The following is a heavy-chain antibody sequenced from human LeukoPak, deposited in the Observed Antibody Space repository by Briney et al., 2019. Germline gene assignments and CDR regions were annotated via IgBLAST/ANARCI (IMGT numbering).Heavy chain of an antibody. J-gene: IGHJ4*02. CDR2: IYYSGST. Sequence: SETLSLTCTVSGGSISSYYWSWIRQPPGKGLEWIGYIYYSGSTNYNPSLKSRVTISVDTSKNQFSLKLSSVTAADTAVYYCARVHGYYYGSGRRVGYFDYWGQGTLVTVSS. CDR3: ARVHGYYYGSGRRVGYFDY. D-gene: IGHD3-10*01. CDR1: GGSISSYY. V-gene: IGHV4-59*01.